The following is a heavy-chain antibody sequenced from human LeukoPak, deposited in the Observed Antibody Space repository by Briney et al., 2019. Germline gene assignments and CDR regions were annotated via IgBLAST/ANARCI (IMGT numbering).Heavy chain of an antibody. CDR2: IYYSGST. V-gene: IGHV4-59*08. Sequence: SETLSLTRTVSGGSISSYYWSWIRQPPGKGLEWIGYIYYSGSTNYNPSLKSRVTISVDTSKNQFSLKLSSVTAADTAVYYCARSYYYGMDVWGQGTTVTVSS. J-gene: IGHJ6*02. CDR1: GGSISSYY. CDR3: ARSYYYGMDV.